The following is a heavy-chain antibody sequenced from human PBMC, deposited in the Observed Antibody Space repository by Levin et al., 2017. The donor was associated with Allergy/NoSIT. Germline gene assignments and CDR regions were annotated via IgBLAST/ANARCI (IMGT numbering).Heavy chain of an antibody. CDR2: VSCNGGST. CDR3: VKGMVRGVWGLTYYYYGMDG. D-gene: IGHD3-10*01. Sequence: GGSLRLSCSASGFTFSVYAMHWVRQAPGKGLEYVSAVSCNGGSTYSADSVKGRFIVSRDNSKNTLYLQMSSLRSEDTAVYYCVKGMVRGVWGLTYYYYGMDGWGQGTTVTVSS. CDR1: GFTFSVYA. J-gene: IGHJ6*02. V-gene: IGHV3-64D*06.